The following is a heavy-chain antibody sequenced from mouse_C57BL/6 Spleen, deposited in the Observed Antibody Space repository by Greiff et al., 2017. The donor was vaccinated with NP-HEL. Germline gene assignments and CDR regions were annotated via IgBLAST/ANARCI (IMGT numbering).Heavy chain of an antibody. Sequence: EVQLQQSGPELVKPGASVKISCKASGYTFTDYYMNWVKQSHGKSLEWIGDINPNNGGTSYNQKFKGKATLTVDKSSSTAYMELRSLTSEDSAVYYCAREYYGSRESPWFAYWGQGTLVTVSA. CDR1: GYTFTDYY. CDR3: AREYYGSRESPWFAY. D-gene: IGHD1-1*01. J-gene: IGHJ3*01. V-gene: IGHV1-26*01. CDR2: INPNNGGT.